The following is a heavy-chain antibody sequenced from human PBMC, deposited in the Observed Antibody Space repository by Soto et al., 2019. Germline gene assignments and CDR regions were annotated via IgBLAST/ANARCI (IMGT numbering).Heavy chain of an antibody. V-gene: IGHV1-69*02. CDR2: IIPILGIA. CDR3: ASGGIMITFGGVIVADDAFDI. D-gene: IGHD3-16*02. CDR1: GGTFSSYT. Sequence: QVQLVQSGAEVKKPGSSVKVSCKASGGTFSSYTISWVRQAPGQGLEWMGRIIPILGIANYAQKFQGRVTITADKSTSTAYMELSSLRSEDTAVYYCASGGIMITFGGVIVADDAFDIWGQGTIVTVSS. J-gene: IGHJ3*02.